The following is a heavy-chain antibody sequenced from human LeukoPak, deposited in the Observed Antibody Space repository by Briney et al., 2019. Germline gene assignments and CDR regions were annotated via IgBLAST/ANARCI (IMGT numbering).Heavy chain of an antibody. CDR3: ARYHVLNRGVNWFDP. CDR2: SYYSGST. D-gene: IGHD2-2*01. V-gene: IGHV4-39*01. CDR1: GGSISSSSYY. J-gene: IGHJ5*02. Sequence: SETLSLTCTVSGGSISSSSYYWGWIRQPPGKGLEWIRSSYYSGSTYYNPSLKSRVTISVDTSKNQFSLKLSSVTAADTAVYYCARYHVLNRGVNWFDPWGQGTLVTVSS.